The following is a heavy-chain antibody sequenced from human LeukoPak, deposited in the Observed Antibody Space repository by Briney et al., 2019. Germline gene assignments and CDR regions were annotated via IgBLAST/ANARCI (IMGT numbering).Heavy chain of an antibody. CDR3: AKIPLNGGMDV. J-gene: IGHJ6*02. Sequence: GGSLRLSCAASGFSFSSYGMHWVRQAPGKGLEWVALISYDGSNKYYADSVKGRFTISRDNSKNTLYLQMNSLRAEDTAVYYCAKIPLNGGMDVWGQGTTVTVSS. V-gene: IGHV3-30*18. CDR2: ISYDGSNK. D-gene: IGHD2-8*01. CDR1: GFSFSSYG.